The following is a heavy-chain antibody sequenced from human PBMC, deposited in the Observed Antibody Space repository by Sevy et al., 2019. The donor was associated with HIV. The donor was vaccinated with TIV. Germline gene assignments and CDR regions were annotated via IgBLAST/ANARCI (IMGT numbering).Heavy chain of an antibody. J-gene: IGHJ4*02. V-gene: IGHV3-23*01. CDR3: AKNPQRFGELLNHYFDY. CDR2: ISGSGGST. Sequence: GGSLRLSCAASGFTFSSYAMSWVRQAPGKGLEWVSAISGSGGSTYYADSVKGRFTISRDNSKNTLYLQMNSLRAEETAVYYCAKNPQRFGELLNHYFDYWGQGTLVTVSS. D-gene: IGHD3-10*01. CDR1: GFTFSSYA.